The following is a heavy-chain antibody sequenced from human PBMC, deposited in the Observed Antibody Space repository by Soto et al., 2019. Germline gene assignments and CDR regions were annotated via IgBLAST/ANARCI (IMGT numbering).Heavy chain of an antibody. CDR3: AKAPLAIVLVVGATGIDY. CDR2: IYSGGST. D-gene: IGHD2-15*01. Sequence: GGSLRLSCAASGFTVSSNYMSWVRQAPGKGLEWVSVIYSGGSTYYADSVKGRFTISRDNSKNTLYLQMNSLRAEDTAVYYCAKAPLAIVLVVGATGIDYWGQGTLVTVSS. J-gene: IGHJ4*02. CDR1: GFTVSSNY. V-gene: IGHV3-53*01.